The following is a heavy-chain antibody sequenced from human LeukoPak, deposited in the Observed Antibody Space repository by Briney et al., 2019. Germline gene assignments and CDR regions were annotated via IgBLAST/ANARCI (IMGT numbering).Heavy chain of an antibody. D-gene: IGHD3-22*01. J-gene: IGHJ3*02. CDR1: GYTFTGYY. CDR2: INPNSGGT. CDR3: ARGHNYYDSSGYPSDAFDI. Sequence: GASVKVSCKASGYTFTGYYMHWVRQAPGQGLEWMGWINPNSGGTNYAQKFQGRVTMTRDTSISTAYMELSRLRSDDTAVYYCARGHNYYDSSGYPSDAFDIWGQGRMVTVSS. V-gene: IGHV1-2*02.